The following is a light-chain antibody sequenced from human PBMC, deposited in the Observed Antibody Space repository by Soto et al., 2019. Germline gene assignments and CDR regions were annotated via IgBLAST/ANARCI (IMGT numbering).Light chain of an antibody. Sequence: QSALTQPASVSGSPGQAITISCTGTSSDVGGYTYVSWYQQHPGKAPQFIIYDVSNRPSGVSNRFSGSKSGNTASLTISGLQAEDEADYYCSSYTTSNTRQIVFGTGTKVTVL. CDR2: DVS. V-gene: IGLV2-14*01. CDR3: SSYTTSNTRQIV. CDR1: SSDVGGYTY. J-gene: IGLJ1*01.